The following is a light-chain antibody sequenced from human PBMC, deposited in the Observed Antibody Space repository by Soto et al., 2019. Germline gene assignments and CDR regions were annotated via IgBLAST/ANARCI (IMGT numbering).Light chain of an antibody. CDR3: QQYSNWHPIT. CDR2: AAS. J-gene: IGKJ5*01. CDR1: QNVNSD. V-gene: IGKV3-15*01. Sequence: EIVMTQSPATLSVSPGERGTLSCRASQNVNSDLAWYQQKPGQAPRLLIYAASTRATGIPPRFSGSGSGTEFTLTISSLQSEDFAAYYCQQYSNWHPITFGQGTRLEIK.